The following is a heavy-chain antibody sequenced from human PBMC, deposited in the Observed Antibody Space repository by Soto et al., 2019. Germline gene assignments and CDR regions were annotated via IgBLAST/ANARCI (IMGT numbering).Heavy chain of an antibody. CDR2: FAPEDREI. J-gene: IGHJ4*02. CDR3: AATLLPPYEFAFGGVVAGSLDY. Sequence: GASVKVSCKISGYTRSRLSVHWVRQSPGKGLEWVGGFAPEDREILFAPRFLGRVSLTEDTSADSAYMALTSLTSEDTAVYFGAATLLPPYEFAFGGVVAGSLDYWGRGSLVTVS. V-gene: IGHV1-24*01. D-gene: IGHD3-16*02. CDR1: GYTRSRLS.